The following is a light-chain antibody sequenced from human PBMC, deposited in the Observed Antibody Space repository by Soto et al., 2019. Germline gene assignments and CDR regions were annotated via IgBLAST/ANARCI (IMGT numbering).Light chain of an antibody. J-gene: IGLJ1*01. CDR1: SSDVGGYNY. Sequence: QPVLTQPASVSGSPGQSITISCTGTSSDVGGYNYVSWYQQHPAKAPKLMIYEVSDRPSGVSTRFSGSKSGNTASLTISGLQAEDEADYYCSSYTSNNTIVFGPGTKLTV. CDR3: SSYTSNNTIV. CDR2: EVS. V-gene: IGLV2-14*01.